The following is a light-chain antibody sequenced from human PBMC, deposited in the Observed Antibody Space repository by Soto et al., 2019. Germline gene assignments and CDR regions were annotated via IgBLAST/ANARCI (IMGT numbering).Light chain of an antibody. CDR3: QQYNNWPLT. CDR2: GXY. V-gene: IGKV3-15*01. CDR1: QSVSSN. Sequence: EIVMTQSPDTLSVSAGERATLSCRASQSVSSNLAWYQQNTRXXXRXXXXGXYTRATAIPARFRGSGSGTEFTLTISSLQSEDFTVYSCQQYNNWPLTFGGGTKGDIK. J-gene: IGKJ4*01.